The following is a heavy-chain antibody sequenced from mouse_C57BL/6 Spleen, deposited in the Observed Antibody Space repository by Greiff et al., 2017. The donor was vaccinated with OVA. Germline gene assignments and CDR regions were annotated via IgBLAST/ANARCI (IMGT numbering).Heavy chain of an antibody. V-gene: IGHV5-16*01. CDR1: GFTFSDYY. CDR2: INYDGSST. J-gene: IGHJ1*03. D-gene: IGHD2-4*01. CDR3: AREDYDYDGIWWYFDV. Sequence: DVKLVESEGGLVQPGSSMKLSCTASGFTFSDYYMAWVRQVPEKGLEWVANINYDGSSTYYLDSLKSRFIISRDNAKNILYLQMSSLKSEDTATYYCAREDYDYDGIWWYFDVWGTGTTVTVSS.